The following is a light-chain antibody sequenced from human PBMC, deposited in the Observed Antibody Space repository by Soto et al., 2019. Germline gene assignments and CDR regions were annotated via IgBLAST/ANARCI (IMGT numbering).Light chain of an antibody. J-gene: IGKJ5*01. CDR3: QQYADSPIT. CDR2: GVS. V-gene: IGKV3-20*01. CDR1: QRLASNY. Sequence: EIELTQSPGTLSLSPGARDPLSGRASQRLASNYLAWYQQRPGQAPRLLLYGVSSRATGIPDRFSGSGSGTDFTLAISRVEPEDFAVYFCQQYADSPITFGQGTRLEIK.